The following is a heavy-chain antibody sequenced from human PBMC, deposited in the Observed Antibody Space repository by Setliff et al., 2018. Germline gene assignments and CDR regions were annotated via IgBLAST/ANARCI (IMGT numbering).Heavy chain of an antibody. J-gene: IGHJ3*02. Sequence: GGSLRLSCAASGFTFSGYAMSWVRQAPGKGLEWVSGLNDVGHNTYYADSVKGRFTISRDNSKNTLYLQMNSLRAEDAAVYYCAKHVLSSGWPNDAFDIWGQGTMVTVSS. CDR3: AKHVLSSGWPNDAFDI. V-gene: IGHV3-23*01. CDR1: GFTFSGYA. D-gene: IGHD6-25*01. CDR2: LNDVGHNT.